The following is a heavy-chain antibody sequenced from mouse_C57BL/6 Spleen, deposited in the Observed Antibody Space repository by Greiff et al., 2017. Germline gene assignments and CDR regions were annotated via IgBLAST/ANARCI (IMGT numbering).Heavy chain of an antibody. V-gene: IGHV1-26*01. D-gene: IGHD1-1*01. Sequence: VQLQQSGPELVKPGASVKISCKASGYTFTDYYMNWVKQSHGKSLEWIGDINPNNGGTSYNQKFKGKATLTVDKSSSTAYMELRSLTSEDSAVYYCARSGGSSLFAYWGQGTLVTVSA. CDR1: GYTFTDYY. J-gene: IGHJ3*01. CDR2: INPNNGGT. CDR3: ARSGGSSLFAY.